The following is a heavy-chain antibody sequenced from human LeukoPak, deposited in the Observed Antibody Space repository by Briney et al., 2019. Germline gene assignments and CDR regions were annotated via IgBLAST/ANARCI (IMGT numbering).Heavy chain of an antibody. CDR1: GYSFTSYW. V-gene: IGHV5-51*01. CDR3: ARANGYCSGGSCYSNYYYYYMDV. D-gene: IGHD2-15*01. CDR2: IYPGDSDT. J-gene: IGHJ6*03. Sequence: GESLKISCKGSGYSFTSYWIGWVRQMPGKGLEWMGIIYPGDSDTRYSPSFQGQVTISADKSISTAYLQWSSLKASDTAMYYCARANGYCSGGSCYSNYYYYYMDVWGKGTTVTVSS.